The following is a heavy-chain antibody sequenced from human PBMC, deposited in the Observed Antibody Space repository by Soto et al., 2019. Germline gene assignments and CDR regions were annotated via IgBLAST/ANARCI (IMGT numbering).Heavy chain of an antibody. CDR2: ISHEGNSK. J-gene: IGHJ4*02. CDR1: GFTLSVFG. D-gene: IGHD6-19*01. Sequence: QVHLVESGGGVVQPGGSLRLSCAASGFTLSVFGMHWVRQAPGKGPEWVAVISHEGNSKHYADSVKGRFTISRDNAKNTLSLLMDSLRPEDTALYYCAKTITLSPSDDSRGRGALIDHWGQGTLVTVSS. V-gene: IGHV3-30*18. CDR3: AKTITLSPSDDSRGRGALIDH.